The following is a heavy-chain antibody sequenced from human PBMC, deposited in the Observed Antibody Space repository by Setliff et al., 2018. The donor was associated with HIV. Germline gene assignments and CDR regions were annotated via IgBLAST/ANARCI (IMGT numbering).Heavy chain of an antibody. Sequence: SETLSLTCAVYVGSFSGHYWIWIRQPPGKGLEWIGETNPSGSTKYNPSLKSRVTISVDRSKTQFSLTLTSVTAADTAVYYCARGQDLGATWTGYYYYYMDVWGKGTTVTVSS. CDR1: VGSFSGHY. V-gene: IGHV4-34*01. CDR3: ARGQDLGATWTGYYYYYMDV. J-gene: IGHJ6*03. CDR2: TNPSGST. D-gene: IGHD1-26*01.